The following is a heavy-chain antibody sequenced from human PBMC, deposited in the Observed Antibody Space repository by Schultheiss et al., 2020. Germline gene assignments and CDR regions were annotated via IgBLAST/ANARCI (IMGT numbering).Heavy chain of an antibody. CDR3: ARGSGSRRFDY. Sequence: SQTLSLTCTVSGGSISTYYWSWIRQHPGKGLEWIGYIYYSGSTYYNPSLKSRVTISVDTSKNQFSLKLSSVTAADTAVYYCARGSGSRRFDYWGQGTLVTVSS. D-gene: IGHD3-10*01. V-gene: IGHV4-59*01. CDR2: IYYSGST. CDR1: GGSISTYY. J-gene: IGHJ4*02.